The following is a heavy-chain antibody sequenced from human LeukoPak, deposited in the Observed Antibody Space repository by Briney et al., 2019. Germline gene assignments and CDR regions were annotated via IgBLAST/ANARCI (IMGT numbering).Heavy chain of an antibody. CDR1: GDSLSSYY. CDR2: IYNSGSP. CDR3: ATYSSSWYFYY. Sequence: SETLSLTCTVSGDSLSSYYWSWIRQPPGKGLEWIGYIYNSGSPDYNPSLKSRVTISVDTSKNHFPLKLSSVTAADTAVYYCATYSSSWYFYYWGQGNLVPVSA. J-gene: IGHJ4*02. V-gene: IGHV4-59*01. D-gene: IGHD6-13*01.